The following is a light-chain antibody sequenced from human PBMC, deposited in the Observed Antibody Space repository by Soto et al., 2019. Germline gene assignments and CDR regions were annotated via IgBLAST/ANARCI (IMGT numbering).Light chain of an antibody. V-gene: IGLV2-23*01. Sequence: QSVLTQPASVSGSPGQSITISCTGTSSDVGSYNLVSWYQQRPGQVPKLIIYEGNKQPSGVSNRFSASKSANTASLTISGLQAEDEADYYCCSYAGSSTVYVFGTGTRSP. CDR3: CSYAGSSTVYV. CDR1: SSDVGSYNL. J-gene: IGLJ1*01. CDR2: EGN.